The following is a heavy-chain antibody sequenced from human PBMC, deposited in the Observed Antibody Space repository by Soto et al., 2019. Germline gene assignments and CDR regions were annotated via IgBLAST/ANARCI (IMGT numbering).Heavy chain of an antibody. CDR2: IYYSGST. CDR3: ARDRNVVATMLTDYGMDV. V-gene: IGHV4-30-4*01. CDR1: GGSISSGDYY. D-gene: IGHD5-12*01. Sequence: QVQLQESGPGLVKPSQTLSLTCTVSGGSISSGDYYWSWIRQPPGKGLEWIGYIYYSGSTYYNPSLKSRATISVDTSKNQFTLKRSSVAAADTAVYYCARDRNVVATMLTDYGMDVWVQGTTIPVSS. J-gene: IGHJ6*02.